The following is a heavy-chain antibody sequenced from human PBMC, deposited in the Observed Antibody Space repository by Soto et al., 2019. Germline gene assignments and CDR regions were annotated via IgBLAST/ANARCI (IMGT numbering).Heavy chain of an antibody. D-gene: IGHD3-3*01. V-gene: IGHV3-7*01. Sequence: GGSLRLSCAASGFTFSSYWMSWVRQAPGKGLEWVANIKEHGSEQYYVDSVKGRFTISRDNAKNFLYLQMNSLRAEDTAVYYCARAPTYSDFWSGEKYLQHWGQGTLVTVS. CDR2: IKEHGSEQ. CDR1: GFTFSSYW. CDR3: ARAPTYSDFWSGEKYLQH. J-gene: IGHJ1*01.